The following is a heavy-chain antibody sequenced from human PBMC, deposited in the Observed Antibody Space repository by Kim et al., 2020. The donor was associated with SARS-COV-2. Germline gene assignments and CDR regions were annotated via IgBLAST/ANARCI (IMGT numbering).Heavy chain of an antibody. CDR3: ATDLLQVRGVLWPTRNY. J-gene: IGHJ4*02. V-gene: IGHV1-24*01. CDR1: GYTLTELS. D-gene: IGHD2-8*02. CDR2: FDPEDGET. Sequence: ASVKVSCKVSGYTLTELSMHWVRQAPGKGLEWMGGFDPEDGETIYAQKFQGRVTMTEDTSTDTAYMELSSLRSEDTAVYYCATDLLQVRGVLWPTRNYWGQGTLVTVSS.